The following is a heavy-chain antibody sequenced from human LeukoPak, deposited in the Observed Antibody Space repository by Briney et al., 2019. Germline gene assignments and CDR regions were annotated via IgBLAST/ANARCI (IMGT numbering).Heavy chain of an antibody. CDR1: GYTFTSNG. D-gene: IGHD3-22*01. CDR2: ISAYNGNT. V-gene: IGHV1-18*01. J-gene: IGHJ3*02. CDR3: ARDGDYYDSSGYLRAFDI. Sequence: ASVKVSCKASGYTFTSNGISWVRQAPGQGLEWMGWISAYNGNTNYAQKLQGRVTMTTDTSTSTAYMELRSLRSDDTAVYYCARDGDYYDSSGYLRAFDIWGQGTMVTVSS.